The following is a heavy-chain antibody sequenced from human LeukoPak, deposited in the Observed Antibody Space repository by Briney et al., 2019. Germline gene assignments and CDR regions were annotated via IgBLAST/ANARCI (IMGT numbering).Heavy chain of an antibody. CDR2: TYYRSQWYN. CDR1: GDSVSSSSAT. V-gene: IGHV6-1*01. D-gene: IGHD1-14*01. J-gene: IGHJ5*02. Sequence: SQTLSLTCAISGDSVSSSSATWSWTRQSPSSGLECLGRTYYRSQWYNDYAVSVRSRITINPDTSKNQFSLHLNSVTPEDTALYYCAKGSGINHYHWIDPWGQGTLVTVSS. CDR3: AKGSGINHYHWIDP.